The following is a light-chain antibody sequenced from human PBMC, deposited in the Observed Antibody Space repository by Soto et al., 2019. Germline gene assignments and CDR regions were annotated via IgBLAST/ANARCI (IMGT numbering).Light chain of an antibody. CDR1: QDISDN. V-gene: IGKV1-33*01. CDR2: DVS. Sequence: DIQMTQSPSSLSTSGGDRVTISCQASQDISDNLNWYQQKQGKAPKVLISDVSNLETGVSSRFSGSGSGTDFTFTISSLQAEDVATYYCQQYDDLPITFGHGTRLEIK. J-gene: IGKJ5*01. CDR3: QQYDDLPIT.